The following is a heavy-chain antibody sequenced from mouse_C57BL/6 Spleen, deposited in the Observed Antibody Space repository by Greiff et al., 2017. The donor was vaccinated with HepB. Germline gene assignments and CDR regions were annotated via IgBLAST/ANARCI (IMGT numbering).Heavy chain of an antibody. V-gene: IGHV5-16*01. CDR1: GFTFSDYY. CDR2: INYDGSST. CDR3: ARDSNYPYAMDY. J-gene: IGHJ4*01. D-gene: IGHD2-5*01. Sequence: EVQLVESEGGLVQPGSSMKLSCTASGFTFSDYYMAWVRQVPEKGLEWVANINYDGSSTYYLDSLKSRFIISRDNAKNILYLQMSSLKSEDTATYYCARDSNYPYAMDYWGQGTSVTVSS.